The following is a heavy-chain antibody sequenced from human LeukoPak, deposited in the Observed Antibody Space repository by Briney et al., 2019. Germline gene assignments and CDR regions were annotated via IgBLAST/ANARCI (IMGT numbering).Heavy chain of an antibody. D-gene: IGHD4-17*01. J-gene: IGHJ5*02. CDR1: GFTLNKYW. CDR3: ARDAYTTTSNWLDP. V-gene: IGHV3-74*01. CDR2: ITGDGSDI. Sequence: GGSLRLSCEASGFTLNKYWMHWVRQAPGKGLVWVSRITGDGSDIAYADPVKGRFTVSRDDAKNILFLQMTSLRVEDTAIYYCARDAYTTTSNWLDPWGQGTLVTVSS.